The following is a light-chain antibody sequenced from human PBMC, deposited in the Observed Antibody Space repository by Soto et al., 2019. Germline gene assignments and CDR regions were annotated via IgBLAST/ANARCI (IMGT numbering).Light chain of an antibody. V-gene: IGKV1-5*01. CDR1: QSIXTW. CDR3: QQYDSYPRT. CDR2: DAS. J-gene: IGKJ1*01. Sequence: IPVTHSAFTLSASVGDRFTVTCRASQSIXTWFAWYQQKPGKAPKILXYDASSLQSGVPSRFTGRGSGTEFTLTISSLQPDYVATYYCQQYDSYPRTFGQGTKVEIK.